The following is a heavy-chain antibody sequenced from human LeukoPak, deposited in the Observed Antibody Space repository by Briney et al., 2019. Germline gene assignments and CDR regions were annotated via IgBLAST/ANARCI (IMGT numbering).Heavy chain of an antibody. V-gene: IGHV4-34*01. J-gene: IGHJ5*02. CDR3: ARYYDSSGYYYFWFDP. D-gene: IGHD3-22*01. Sequence: PSETLSLTCAVYGGSFSGYYWSWIRQPPGKGLEWIGEINHSGSTNYNPSLKSRVTISVDTSKNQFSLKLSSVTAADTAAYYCARYYDSSGYYYFWFDPWGQGTLVTVSS. CDR2: INHSGST. CDR1: GGSFSGYY.